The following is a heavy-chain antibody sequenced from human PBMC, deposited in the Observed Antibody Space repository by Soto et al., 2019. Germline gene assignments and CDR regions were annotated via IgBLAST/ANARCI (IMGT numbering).Heavy chain of an antibody. CDR2: INPSGGST. CDR1: GYTFTSYY. J-gene: IGHJ6*03. D-gene: IGHD2-8*01. Sequence: ASVKVSCKAFGYTFTSYYMHWVRQAPGQGLEWMGIINPSGGSTSYAQKFQGRVTMTRGTSTSTVYMELSSLRSEDTAVYYCAGPYWCSWSGYYGCMDVWGQGTTVTVSS. V-gene: IGHV1-46*03. CDR3: AGPYWCSWSGYYGCMDV.